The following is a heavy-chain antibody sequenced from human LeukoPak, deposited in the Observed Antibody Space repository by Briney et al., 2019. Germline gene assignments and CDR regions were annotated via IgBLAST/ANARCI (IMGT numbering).Heavy chain of an antibody. CDR1: GYTFTSYG. V-gene: IGHV1-18*01. CDR2: ISAYNGNT. J-gene: IGHJ6*03. Sequence: GASVKVSCKASGYTFTSYGISWVRQAPGQGLEWMGWISAYNGNTNYAQKLQGRVTMTTDTSTSTAYMELRSLRSDDTAVYYCARDRDSSSWSQRYYYYYMDVWGKGTTVTVSS. D-gene: IGHD6-13*01. CDR3: ARDRDSSSWSQRYYYYYMDV.